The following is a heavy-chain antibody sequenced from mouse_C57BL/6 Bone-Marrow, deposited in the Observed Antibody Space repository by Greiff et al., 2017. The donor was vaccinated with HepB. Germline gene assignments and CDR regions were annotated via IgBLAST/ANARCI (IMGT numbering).Heavy chain of an antibody. D-gene: IGHD1-1*01. CDR3: ARGSTAWFAY. CDR2: IDPSDSET. V-gene: IGHV1-52*01. J-gene: IGHJ3*01. CDR1: GYTFTSYW. Sequence: QVQLQQPGAELVRPGSSVKLSCKASGYTFTSYWMHWVKQRPIQGLEWIGNIDPSDSETHYNQKFKDKATLTVDKSSSTAYMQLSSLTSEDAAVYYCARGSTAWFAYWGQGTLVTVSA.